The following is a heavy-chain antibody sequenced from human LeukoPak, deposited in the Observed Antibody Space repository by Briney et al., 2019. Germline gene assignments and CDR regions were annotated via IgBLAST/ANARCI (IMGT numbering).Heavy chain of an antibody. J-gene: IGHJ5*02. V-gene: IGHV4-59*08. CDR3: ARHRPGERRFDP. Sequence: SETLSLNCTVSGGSINSDYWSWIRQPPGKGLEWIGYINYSGNTNSNPSPRSRVTISVDTSKNQVSLKLSSVTAADTAVYFCARHRPGERRFDPWGQGTLVTVSS. CDR2: INYSGNT. CDR1: GGSINSDY. D-gene: IGHD3-16*01.